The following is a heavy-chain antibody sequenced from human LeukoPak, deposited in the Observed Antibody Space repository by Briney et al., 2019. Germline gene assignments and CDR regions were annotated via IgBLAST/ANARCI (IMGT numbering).Heavy chain of an antibody. V-gene: IGHV3-53*01. D-gene: IGHD3-22*01. CDR3: ARDKGSYDSSGVIDY. CDR1: GFTFSSYG. CDR2: IYSGGST. Sequence: GGTLRLSCAASGFTFSSYGMSWVRQAPGKGLEWVSVIYSGGSTYYADSVKGRFTISRDNSKNTLYLQMNSLRAEDTAVYYCARDKGSYDSSGVIDYWGQGTLVTVSS. J-gene: IGHJ4*02.